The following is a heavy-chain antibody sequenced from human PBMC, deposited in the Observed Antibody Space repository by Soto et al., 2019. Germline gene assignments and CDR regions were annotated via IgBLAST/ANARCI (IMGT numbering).Heavy chain of an antibody. CDR3: ARTLWVYGMDV. CDR2: ISSSSSTI. V-gene: IGHV3-48*02. Sequence: LRLSCAASGFTFGSYSMNWVRQAPGKGLEWVSYISSSSSTIYYADSVKGRFTISRDNAKNSLYLQMNSLSDEDTAVYYCARTLWVYGMDVWGQGTTVTVSS. CDR1: GFTFGSYS. J-gene: IGHJ6*02. D-gene: IGHD3-16*01.